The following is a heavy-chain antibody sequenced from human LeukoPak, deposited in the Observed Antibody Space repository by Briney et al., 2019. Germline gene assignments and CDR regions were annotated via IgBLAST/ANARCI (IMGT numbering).Heavy chain of an antibody. D-gene: IGHD5-18*01. V-gene: IGHV1-18*01. J-gene: IGHJ3*02. CDR1: GYTFTSYG. Sequence: ASVKVSCKASGYTFTSYGISWVRQAPGQGLEWMGWISAYNGNTNYAQKLQGRVTMTTDTSTSTAYMELRSLRSDDTAVYYCARDRSYGPEPYAFDIWGQGTMVTVSS. CDR2: ISAYNGNT. CDR3: ARDRSYGPEPYAFDI.